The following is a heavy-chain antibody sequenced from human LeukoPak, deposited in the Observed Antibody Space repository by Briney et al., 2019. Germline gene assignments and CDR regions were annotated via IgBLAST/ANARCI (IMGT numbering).Heavy chain of an antibody. Sequence: ASVKVSCKASGYTFTSYDINWVRQATGQGLEWMGWMNPNSGNTGYAQKFQGRLTITRNTSTTTAYMELSSLRSEDTAVYFCARGIMAARRGSWFDPWGQGTLVTVSS. V-gene: IGHV1-8*03. CDR1: GYTFTSYD. CDR2: MNPNSGNT. J-gene: IGHJ5*02. CDR3: ARGIMAARRGSWFDP. D-gene: IGHD6-6*01.